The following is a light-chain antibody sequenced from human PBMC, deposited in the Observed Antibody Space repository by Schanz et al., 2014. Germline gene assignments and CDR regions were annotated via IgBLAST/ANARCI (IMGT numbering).Light chain of an antibody. V-gene: IGLV2-23*01. CDR3: CSYAGSYNFWV. Sequence: QSALTQPASVSGSPGQSITISCTGTSSDVGSYNLVSWYQQHPGKAPKLMIYEGSKRPSGVSNRISGSKSGNTASLTISGVQAEDEADYYCCSYAGSYNFWVFGGGTKLTVL. CDR2: EGS. J-gene: IGLJ3*02. CDR1: SSDVGSYNL.